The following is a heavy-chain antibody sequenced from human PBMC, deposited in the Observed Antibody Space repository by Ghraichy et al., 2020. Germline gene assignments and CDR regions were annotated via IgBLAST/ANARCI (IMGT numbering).Heavy chain of an antibody. CDR1: GGSVTSAGNY. V-gene: IGHV4-61*08. J-gene: IGHJ4*02. CDR2: IYNSGNT. D-gene: IGHD6-13*01. Sequence: GSLRLSCTVSGGSVTSAGNYWTWIRQPPGKGLEWIGHIYNSGNTDYQSSLKSRITISVDTSKNQFSLRLSSVTAADTAVYYCARHAADSSWYSYYFDYWGQGTLVTVSS. CDR3: ARHAADSSWYSYYFDY.